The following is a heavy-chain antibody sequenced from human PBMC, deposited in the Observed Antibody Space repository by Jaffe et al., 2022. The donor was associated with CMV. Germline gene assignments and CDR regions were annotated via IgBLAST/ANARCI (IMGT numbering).Heavy chain of an antibody. CDR2: IYPGDSDT. CDR1: GYSFTSYW. Sequence: EVQLVQSGAEVKKPGESLKISCKGSGYSFTSYWIGWVRQMPGKGLEWMGIIYPGDSDTRYSPSFQGQVTISADKSISTAYLQWSSLKASDTAMYYCARAHSYSSSWGEDSYYFDYWGQGTLVTVSS. V-gene: IGHV5-51*01. J-gene: IGHJ4*02. D-gene: IGHD6-13*01. CDR3: ARAHSYSSSWGEDSYYFDY.